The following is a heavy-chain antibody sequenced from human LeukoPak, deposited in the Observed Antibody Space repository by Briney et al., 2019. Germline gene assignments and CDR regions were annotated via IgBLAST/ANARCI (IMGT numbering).Heavy chain of an antibody. CDR3: ARGIGVLLWFGELFEARYYMDV. Sequence: PSETLSLTCAVYGGSFSGYYWSWIRQPPGKGLEWIGEINHSGSTNYNPSLKSRVTISVDTSKNQFSLKLSSVTAADTAVYYCARGIGVLLWFGELFEARYYMDVWGKGTTVTVSS. CDR2: INHSGST. CDR1: GGSFSGYY. J-gene: IGHJ6*03. D-gene: IGHD3-10*01. V-gene: IGHV4-34*01.